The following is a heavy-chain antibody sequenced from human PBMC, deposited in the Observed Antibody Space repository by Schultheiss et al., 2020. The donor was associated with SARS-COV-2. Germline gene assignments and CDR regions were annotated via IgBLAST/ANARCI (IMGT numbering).Heavy chain of an antibody. CDR2: IYTSGST. D-gene: IGHD4-17*01. CDR3: AREMTTVTTGALFDY. Sequence: SETLSLTCTVSGGSISSYYWSWIRQPAGKGLEWIGRIYTSGSTNYNPSLKSRVTMSVDTSKNQFSLKLSSVPAADTAGYYCAREMTTVTTGALFDYWGQGTLVTVSS. V-gene: IGHV4-4*07. J-gene: IGHJ4*02. CDR1: GGSISSYY.